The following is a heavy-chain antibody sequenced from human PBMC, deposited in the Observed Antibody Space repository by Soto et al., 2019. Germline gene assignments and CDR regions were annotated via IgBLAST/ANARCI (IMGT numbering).Heavy chain of an antibody. V-gene: IGHV3-33*01. CDR2: ICYDGSNK. J-gene: IGHJ4*02. Sequence: XRGLRRTGAASGFTFSSYGVHWVRPAPGKGLDWLAVICYDGSNKYYADSVKGRFTISRDNSKNTLYLQMNSLRAEDTDVYYRARDSTITGGPPKYYYDSSGYFYWGQGTLVTVSS. CDR1: GFTFSSYG. D-gene: IGHD3-22*01. CDR3: ARDSTITGGPPKYYYDSSGYFY.